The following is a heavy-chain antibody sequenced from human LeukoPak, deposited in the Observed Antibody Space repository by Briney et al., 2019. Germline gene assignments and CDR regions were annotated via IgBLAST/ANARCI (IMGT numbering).Heavy chain of an antibody. CDR2: ISAYNGNT. CDR3: ARDSGNIAVAGVGY. D-gene: IGHD6-19*01. CDR1: GYTFTSYG. J-gene: IGHJ4*02. Sequence: ASVKVSCKASGYTFTSYGISWVRQAPGQGLEWMGWISAYNGNTNHAQKLQGRVTMTTDTSTSTAYMELRSLRSDDTAVYYCARDSGNIAVAGVGYWGQGTLVTVSS. V-gene: IGHV1-18*01.